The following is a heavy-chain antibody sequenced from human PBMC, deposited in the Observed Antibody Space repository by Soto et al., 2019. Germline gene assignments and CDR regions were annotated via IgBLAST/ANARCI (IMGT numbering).Heavy chain of an antibody. CDR3: ARESRVGATILGFDY. Sequence: ASVKVSCKASGYTFTSYYMHWVRQAPGQGLEWMGIINPSGGSTSYAQKFQGRVTMTRDTSTSTVYMELSSMRSEDTAVSYCARESRVGATILGFDYWGQGTLVTVSS. CDR1: GYTFTSYY. J-gene: IGHJ4*02. V-gene: IGHV1-46*01. CDR2: INPSGGST. D-gene: IGHD1-26*01.